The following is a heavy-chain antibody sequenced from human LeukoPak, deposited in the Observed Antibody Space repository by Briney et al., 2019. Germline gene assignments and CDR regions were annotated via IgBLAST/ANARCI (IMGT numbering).Heavy chain of an antibody. CDR3: ARESGKFDY. V-gene: IGHV3-43*02. Sequence: GGSLRLSCAASGFTFATYAMHWVRQAPGQGLEWVSLISGDGVSTFYADSVKGRFSISRDNSKNSLSLEMNSLRTEDTAMYYCARESGKFDYWGQGTPVAVSS. J-gene: IGHJ4*02. CDR2: ISGDGVST. CDR1: GFTFATYA.